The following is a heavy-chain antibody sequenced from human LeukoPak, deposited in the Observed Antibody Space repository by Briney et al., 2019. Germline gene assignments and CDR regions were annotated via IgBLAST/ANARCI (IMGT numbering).Heavy chain of an antibody. J-gene: IGHJ4*02. CDR3: ARSGSGSYYNAFDY. D-gene: IGHD3-10*01. Sequence: GGSLRLSCAASGFTFSTHSMNWVRQAPGKGLEWVSAINAASNVIYYAESVKGRFTISRDNAKNSLYLQMNSLRAEDTAVYYCARSGSGSYYNAFDYWGQGTLVTVSS. CDR1: GFTFSTHS. V-gene: IGHV3-21*01. CDR2: INAASNVI.